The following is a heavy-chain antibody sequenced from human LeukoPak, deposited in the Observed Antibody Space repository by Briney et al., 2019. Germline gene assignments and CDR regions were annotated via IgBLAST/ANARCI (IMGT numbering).Heavy chain of an antibody. J-gene: IGHJ4*02. CDR1: GYTFTSYY. CDR3: ARVTPGYYDFWSGYADY. Sequence: ASVKVSCKASGYTFTSYYMHWVRQAPGQGLEWMGIINPSGGSTSYAQKFQGRVTMTRDTSTSTVYMELGSLRSEDTAVYYCARVTPGYYDFWSGYADYWGQGTLVTVSS. D-gene: IGHD3-3*01. V-gene: IGHV1-46*01. CDR2: INPSGGST.